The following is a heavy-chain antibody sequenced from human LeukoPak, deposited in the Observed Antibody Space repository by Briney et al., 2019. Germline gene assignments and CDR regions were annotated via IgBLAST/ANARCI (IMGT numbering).Heavy chain of an antibody. Sequence: ASVKVSCKASGYTFTSYDINWVRQATGQGLEWMGWMNPNSGNTGYAQKFQGRVTMTRNTSISTAYMELSSLRSEDTAVYYCARVVAVAFGWFDPWGQGTLVTVSS. CDR1: GYTFTSYD. CDR2: MNPNSGNT. V-gene: IGHV1-8*01. D-gene: IGHD6-19*01. J-gene: IGHJ5*02. CDR3: ARVVAVAFGWFDP.